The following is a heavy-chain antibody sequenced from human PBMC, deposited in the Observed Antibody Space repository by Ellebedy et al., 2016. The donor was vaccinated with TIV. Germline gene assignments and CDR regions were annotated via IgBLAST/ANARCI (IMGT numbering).Heavy chain of an antibody. CDR3: ARDGARGYDMDV. Sequence: GESLKISCAASGFRFSSYSLDWVRQAPGKGLEWVSYIGFDDRTIYYADSVKGRFTISRDNANNSLYLQMDSLRDEDTAVYYCARDGARGYDMDVWGQGTTVTVSS. CDR1: GFRFSSYS. CDR2: IGFDDRTI. D-gene: IGHD3-16*01. J-gene: IGHJ6*02. V-gene: IGHV3-48*02.